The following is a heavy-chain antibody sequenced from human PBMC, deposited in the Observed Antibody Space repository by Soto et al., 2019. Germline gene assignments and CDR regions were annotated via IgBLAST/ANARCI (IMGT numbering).Heavy chain of an antibody. CDR2: IRSKAYGGTT. Sequence: PGGSLRLSCTASGFTFGDYAMSWFRQAPGKGLEWVGFIRSKAYGGTTEYAASVKGRFTISRDDSKSIAYLQMNSLKTEDTAVYYCTRELYCSSTSCMGGFDPWGQGTLVTVSS. J-gene: IGHJ5*02. CDR3: TRELYCSSTSCMGGFDP. D-gene: IGHD2-2*01. V-gene: IGHV3-49*03. CDR1: GFTFGDYA.